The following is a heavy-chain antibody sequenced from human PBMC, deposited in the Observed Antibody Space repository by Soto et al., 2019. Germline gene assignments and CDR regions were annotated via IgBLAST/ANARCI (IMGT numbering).Heavy chain of an antibody. V-gene: IGHV3-30-3*01. J-gene: IGHJ2*01. CDR3: ARPLWRNDYNWGYFDL. D-gene: IGHD4-4*01. CDR1: GFTFSSYA. CDR2: ISYDGSNK. Sequence: QVQLVESGGGVVQPGRSLRLSCAASGFTFSSYAMHWVRQAPGKGLEWVAVISYDGSNKYYADSVKGRFTISRDNSKNTLYLQMNSLRAEDTAVYYCARPLWRNDYNWGYFDLWGRXTLVT.